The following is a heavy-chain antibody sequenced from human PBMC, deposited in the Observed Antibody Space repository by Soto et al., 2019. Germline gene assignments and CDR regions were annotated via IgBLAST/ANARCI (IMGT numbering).Heavy chain of an antibody. CDR1: GSTFSTSW. CDR3: ASLMQLYHRY. D-gene: IGHD6-6*01. J-gene: IGHJ4*01. CDR2: IKQDGSEI. V-gene: IGHV3-7*01. Sequence: PGGSLRLSCAASGSTFSTSWMSWVRQAPGKGLEWVAYIKQDGSEIYYVDSVKGRFSISRDNAKSSLYLQMNSLRAEDTALYYCASLMQLYHRYWGHGTLVTVSS.